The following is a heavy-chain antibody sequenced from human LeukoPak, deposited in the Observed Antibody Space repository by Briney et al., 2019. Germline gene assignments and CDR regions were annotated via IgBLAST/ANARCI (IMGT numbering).Heavy chain of an antibody. CDR3: ATHTFWSGYRY. Sequence: GSLRLSCAASGFTFSSYAMSWVRQPPGKGLEWIGEINHSGSTNYDPSLKSRVTISVDTSKNQFSLKLSSVTAADTAVYYCATHTFWSGYRYWGQGTLVTVSS. D-gene: IGHD3-3*01. J-gene: IGHJ4*02. V-gene: IGHV4-34*08. CDR1: GFTFSSYA. CDR2: INHSGST.